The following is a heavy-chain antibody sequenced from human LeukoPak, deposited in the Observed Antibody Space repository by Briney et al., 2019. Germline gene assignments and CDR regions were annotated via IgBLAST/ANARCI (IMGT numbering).Heavy chain of an antibody. D-gene: IGHD6-6*01. J-gene: IGHJ6*02. Sequence: GGSLRLSCAASRFTFSSYAIHWVRQPPGKGLEGVALISYDGSNKYYGDSVKGRFTIYRDNSKNTLYLQMNSLRAEDTAFYYCARYYSSSSPWVPRNDYYYYGMDVWGQGTTVTVSS. CDR3: ARYYSSSSPWVPRNDYYYYGMDV. V-gene: IGHV3-30-3*01. CDR1: RFTFSSYA. CDR2: ISYDGSNK.